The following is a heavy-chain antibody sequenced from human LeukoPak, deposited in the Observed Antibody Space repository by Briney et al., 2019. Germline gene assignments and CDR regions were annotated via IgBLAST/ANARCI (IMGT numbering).Heavy chain of an antibody. CDR1: GFTFSNAW. CDR2: IKSKTDGGTT. D-gene: IGHD3-22*01. J-gene: IGHJ4*02. CDR3: YSSGYSNRFDY. V-gene: IGHV3-15*01. Sequence: GGSLRLSCAASGFTFSNAWMSWVRQAPGKGLEWVGRIKSKTDGGTTDYAAPVKGRFTISRDDSKNTLYLQVNNLKTEDTAVYYCYSSGYSNRFDYWGQGTLVTVSS.